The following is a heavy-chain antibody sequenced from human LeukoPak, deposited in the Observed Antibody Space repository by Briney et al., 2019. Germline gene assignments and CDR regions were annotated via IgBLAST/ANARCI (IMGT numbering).Heavy chain of an antibody. CDR2: IIPVLGIA. J-gene: IGHJ4*02. Sequence: ASVKVSCKASGGTFSSYAISWVRQAPGQGLEWMGRIIPVLGIANYAQKFQGRVTITADKSTSTAYMELSSLRSEDTAVYYCASPPLSSGWRTEAPLDYWGQGTLVTVSS. CDR1: GGTFSSYA. V-gene: IGHV1-69*04. D-gene: IGHD6-19*01. CDR3: ASPPLSSGWRTEAPLDY.